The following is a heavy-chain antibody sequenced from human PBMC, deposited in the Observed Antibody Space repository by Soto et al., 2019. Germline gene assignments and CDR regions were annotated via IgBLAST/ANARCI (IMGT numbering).Heavy chain of an antibody. V-gene: IGHV4-30-4*01. D-gene: IGHD3-3*01. CDR2: IYYSGST. CDR3: ARGGPTIFGRYFDY. Sequence: SQTLSLTCTVSGGSISSGDYYWSWIRQPPGKGLEWSGYIYYSGSTYYNPSLKSRITISVDTSKNQFSLKLSSVTAADTAVYYCARGGPTIFGRYFDYWGQGTLVTVX. J-gene: IGHJ4*02. CDR1: GGSISSGDYY.